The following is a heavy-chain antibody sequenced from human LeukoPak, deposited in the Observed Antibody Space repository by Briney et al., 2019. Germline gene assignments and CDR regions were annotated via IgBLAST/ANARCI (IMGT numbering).Heavy chain of an antibody. CDR3: AREGSSSDTHFDY. CDR1: GGSISSYY. V-gene: IGHV4-59*01. CDR2: IYYSGNT. Sequence: SETLSLTCTVSGGSISSYYWSWIGQPPGKGLEWIGYIYYSGNTNYNPSLKSRVTISVDTSKNQFSLKLSSVTAADTAVYYCAREGSSSDTHFDYWGQGTLVTVSS. D-gene: IGHD6-6*01. J-gene: IGHJ4*02.